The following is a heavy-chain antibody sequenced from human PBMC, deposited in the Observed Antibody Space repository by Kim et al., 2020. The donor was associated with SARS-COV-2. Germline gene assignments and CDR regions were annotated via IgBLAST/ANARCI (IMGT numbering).Heavy chain of an antibody. V-gene: IGHV4-39*01. CDR2: IYYSGST. D-gene: IGHD3-3*01. Sequence: SETLSLTCTVSGGSISSSSYYWGWIRQPPGKGLEWIGSIYYSGSTYYNPSLKSRVTISVDTSKNQFSLKLSSVTAADTAVYYCARQAPPPTIFGVVIRLGGWFDPWGQGTLVTVSS. J-gene: IGHJ5*02. CDR1: GGSISSSSYY. CDR3: ARQAPPPTIFGVVIRLGGWFDP.